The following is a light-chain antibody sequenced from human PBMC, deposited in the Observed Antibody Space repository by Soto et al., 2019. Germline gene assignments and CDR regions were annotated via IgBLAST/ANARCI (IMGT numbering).Light chain of an antibody. V-gene: IGLV2-14*01. CDR3: SSYTSSSTVV. CDR2: DVS. J-gene: IGLJ2*01. CDR1: SSDVGGYNY. Sequence: QSALTQPASVSGSPGPSITISCTGTSSDVGGYNYVSWYQQHPGKAPKLMIYDVSNRPSGVSNRFSGSKSGNTASLTISGLQAEDEADYYCSSYTSSSTVVFGGGTQLTV.